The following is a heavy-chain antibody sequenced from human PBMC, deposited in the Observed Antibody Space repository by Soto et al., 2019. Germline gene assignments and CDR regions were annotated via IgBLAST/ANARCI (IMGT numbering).Heavy chain of an antibody. V-gene: IGHV1-18*01. CDR1: GYTFTSYG. CDR2: ISAYNGNT. D-gene: IGHD2-15*01. Sequence: VASVKVSCKASGYTFTSYGISWVRQAPGQGLEWMGWISAYNGNTNYAQKLQGRVTMTTDTSTSTAYMELRSLRSDDTAVYYCARDGDGYCSGGSCYSDADYWGQGTLVTVSS. J-gene: IGHJ4*02. CDR3: ARDGDGYCSGGSCYSDADY.